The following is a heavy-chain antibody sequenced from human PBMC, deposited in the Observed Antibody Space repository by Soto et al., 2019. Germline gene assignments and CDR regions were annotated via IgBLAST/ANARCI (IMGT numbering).Heavy chain of an antibody. CDR1: GNSVSSNSAA. Sequence: PSQTLSLTCAISGNSVSSNSAAWNWVRQSPSRGLEWLGRTFYRSKWYNEYAVSVKSRIIINPDTSKNQFSLQLNSVTPEDTAVYYCAKDAYTPIRTTAHDSGGLDHWGRGTLVTVSS. V-gene: IGHV6-1*01. CDR2: TFYRSKWYN. J-gene: IGHJ4*01. D-gene: IGHD4-4*01. CDR3: AKDAYTPIRTTAHDSGGLDH.